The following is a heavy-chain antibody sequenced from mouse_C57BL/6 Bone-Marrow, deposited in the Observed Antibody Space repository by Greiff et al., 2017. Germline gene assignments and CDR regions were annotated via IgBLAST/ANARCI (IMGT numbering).Heavy chain of an antibody. Sequence: VQLQQSGAELVRPGASVKLSCTASGFNIKDDYMHWVKQRPEQGLEWIGWVDPANGDTEYASKFQGKAPITVDTSSNTAYLQLSSLTSEDTAVYYCTRIAYWGQGTLVTVSA. CDR3: TRIAY. CDR1: GFNIKDDY. J-gene: IGHJ3*01. CDR2: VDPANGDT. V-gene: IGHV14-4*01.